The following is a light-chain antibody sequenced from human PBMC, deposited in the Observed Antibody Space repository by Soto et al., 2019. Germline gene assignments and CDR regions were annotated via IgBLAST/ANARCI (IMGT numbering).Light chain of an antibody. CDR3: QQYGSSPSWA. CDR2: GAS. V-gene: IGKV3-20*01. Sequence: EIVLTQSPGTLSLSPGERATLSCRASQSLSSSYLAWYQQKPGQAPRLLIYGASSRATGIPDRFSGSGSGTDFTLTIRRLEPEDFAVYYCQQYGSSPSWAFGQGTKVEIK. CDR1: QSLSSSY. J-gene: IGKJ1*01.